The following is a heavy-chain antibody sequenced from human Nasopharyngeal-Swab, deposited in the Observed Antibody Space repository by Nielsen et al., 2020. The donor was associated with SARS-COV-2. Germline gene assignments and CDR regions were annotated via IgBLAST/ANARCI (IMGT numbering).Heavy chain of an antibody. V-gene: IGHV4-39*01. CDR2: IYYSGST. Sequence: SETLSLTCTVSGGSISSSSYYWGWIRQPPGKGLEWIGSIYYSGSTYYNPSLKSLVTISVDPSKNQFSLMLSSVTAADTAVYYCARLSGYSGYDERAFDYWGQGTLVTVSS. D-gene: IGHD5-12*01. J-gene: IGHJ4*02. CDR1: GGSISSSSYY. CDR3: ARLSGYSGYDERAFDY.